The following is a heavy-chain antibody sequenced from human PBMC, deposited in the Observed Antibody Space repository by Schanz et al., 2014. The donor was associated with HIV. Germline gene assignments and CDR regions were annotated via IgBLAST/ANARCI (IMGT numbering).Heavy chain of an antibody. J-gene: IGHJ4*02. V-gene: IGHV3-7*01. D-gene: IGHD3-16*01. CDR3: ARDNWGPDH. CDR1: GLSFNDAW. CDR2: VHPDGIHA. Sequence: VQLVESGGGLVKPGGSLRLSCAASGLSFNDAWMTWVRQAPGKGLEWLANVHPDGIHANMVDSVKGRFIISSDNTKNSVYLQMNSLTVEDTAVYFCARDNWGPDHWGQGTLVTVSS.